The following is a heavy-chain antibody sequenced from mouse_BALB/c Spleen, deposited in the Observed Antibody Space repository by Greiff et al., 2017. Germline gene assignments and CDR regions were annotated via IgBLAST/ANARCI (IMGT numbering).Heavy chain of an antibody. CDR2: IWAGGST. V-gene: IGHV2-9*02. CDR3: ARAPTGTGWFAY. Sequence: QVQLKQSGPGLVAPSQSLSITCTVSGFSLTSYGVHWVRQPPGKGLEWLGVIWAGGSTNYNSALMSRLSISKDNSKSQVFLKMNSLQTDDTAMYYCARAPTGTGWFAYWGQGTLVTVSA. CDR1: GFSLTSYG. J-gene: IGHJ3*01. D-gene: IGHD4-1*01.